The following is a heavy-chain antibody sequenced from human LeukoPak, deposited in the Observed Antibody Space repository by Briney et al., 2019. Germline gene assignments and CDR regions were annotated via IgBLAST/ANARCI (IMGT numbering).Heavy chain of an antibody. J-gene: IGHJ5*01. V-gene: IGHV3-23*01. Sequence: GRSLRLSCAASGFTFDDYAMHWVRQAPGKGLEWVSGITGIDGSTYYADSVKGRFTISRDNSKNTLYLQMNSLRGEDTAAYYCAKDAVRGSGRINWFDSWGQGTLVTVSS. D-gene: IGHD3-10*01. CDR1: GFTFDDYA. CDR3: AKDAVRGSGRINWFDS. CDR2: ITGIDGST.